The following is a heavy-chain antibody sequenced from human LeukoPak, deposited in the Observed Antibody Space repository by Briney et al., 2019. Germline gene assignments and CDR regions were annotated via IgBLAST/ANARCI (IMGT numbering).Heavy chain of an antibody. D-gene: IGHD2/OR15-2a*01. CDR3: ARALWDSPTDAFDI. J-gene: IGHJ3*02. CDR2: ISSSSSFI. CDR1: GFTFSSHS. Sequence: GGSLRLSCAASGFTFSSHSMNWVRQAPGKGLEWVSSISSSSSFIYYADSVKGRFTISRDNAKNSLYLQMNSLRAEDTAVYYCARALWDSPTDAFDIWGQGTMVTVSS. V-gene: IGHV3-21*01.